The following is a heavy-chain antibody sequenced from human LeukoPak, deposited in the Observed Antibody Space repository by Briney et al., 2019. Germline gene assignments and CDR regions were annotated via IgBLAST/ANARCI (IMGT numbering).Heavy chain of an antibody. CDR2: INPNSGDT. V-gene: IGHV1-2*06. D-gene: IGHD4-11*01. CDR3: ARVAYGNNATPFDH. CDR1: GYIFTDHY. Sequence: ASVTVSCKASGYIFTDHYIHWVRQAPGQGPEWMGRINPNSGDTDSAQKFQGRVTMTRVTSITTVYMEMRRLTSDDTAVYYCARVAYGNNATPFDHWGQGTLVIVSS. J-gene: IGHJ4*02.